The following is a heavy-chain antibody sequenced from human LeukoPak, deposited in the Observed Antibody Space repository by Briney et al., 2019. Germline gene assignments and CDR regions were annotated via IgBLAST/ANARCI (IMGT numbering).Heavy chain of an antibody. D-gene: IGHD3-3*01. CDR3: ARIYDFWSGYFYYYYYYMDV. V-gene: IGHV3-7*01. J-gene: IGHJ6*03. CDR2: IKQDGSEK. CDR1: GFTFSSYW. Sequence: GGSLRLSCAASGFTFSSYWMSWVRQAPGKGLEWVANIKQDGSEKYYVDSVKGRFTISRDNAKNSLYLQMNGLRAEDTAVYYCARIYDFWSGYFYYYYYYMDVWGKGTTVTVSS.